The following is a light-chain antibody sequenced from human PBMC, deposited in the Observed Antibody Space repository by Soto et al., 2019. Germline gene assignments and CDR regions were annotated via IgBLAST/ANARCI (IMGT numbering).Light chain of an antibody. J-gene: IGLJ1*01. Sequence: QSALTQPASVSGSPGQSITISCTGTSSDVVSYNLVSWYQQHPGKAPKLIISEVTRRPSGGSDRFSASKSGNKASLTISWLQAEDEADYYCCSYAGTSTIDVFGTGTKLTVL. V-gene: IGLV2-23*02. CDR1: SSDVVSYNL. CDR2: EVT. CDR3: CSYAGTSTIDV.